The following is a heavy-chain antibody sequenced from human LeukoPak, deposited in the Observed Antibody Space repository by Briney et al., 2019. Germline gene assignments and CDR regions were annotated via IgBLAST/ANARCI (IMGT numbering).Heavy chain of an antibody. CDR1: GFTFDDYG. CDR2: INWNGGST. V-gene: IGHV3-20*04. CDR3: ARASKFSGNPYYFDY. Sequence: AGGSLRLSCAASGFTFDDYGMSWVRQAPGKGLEWVSGINWNGGSTGNADSVKGRFTISRDNAKNSLYLQMNSLRAEDTAFYYCARASKFSGNPYYFDYWGQGTLVTVSS. D-gene: IGHD4-23*01. J-gene: IGHJ4*02.